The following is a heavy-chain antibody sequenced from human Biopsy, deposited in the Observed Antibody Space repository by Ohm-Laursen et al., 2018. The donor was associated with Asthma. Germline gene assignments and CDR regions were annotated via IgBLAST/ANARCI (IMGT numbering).Heavy chain of an antibody. CDR3: AKSMFWSRDHVIDYSLNALDV. CDR2: GGSYYDGGLK. CDR1: GFTFRSYA. J-gene: IGHJ6*02. V-gene: IGHV3-30-3*01. Sequence: SLRLSCSASGFTFRSYAMHWVRQAPGKGLEWVAVGGSYYDGGLKYYADSVNGRFTVSRDNSKNTLFLHMNSPRGEDTGVYYCAKSMFWSRDHVIDYSLNALDVWGQGTTV. D-gene: IGHD3-3*01.